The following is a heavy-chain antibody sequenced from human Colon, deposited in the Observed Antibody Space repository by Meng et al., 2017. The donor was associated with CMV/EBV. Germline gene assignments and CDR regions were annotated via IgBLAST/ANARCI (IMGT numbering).Heavy chain of an antibody. CDR3: ARASQSNYYNGMDV. Sequence: GESLKISCAASGLTVSGNYMSWVRQAPGKGLECVSLIYSGDSTKYADSVKGRFTVTRDNSKSTLYLQMNSLRPEDTAVYYCARASQSNYYNGMDVWGQGTTVTVSS. CDR1: GLTVSGNY. V-gene: IGHV3-66*02. D-gene: IGHD6-6*01. CDR2: IYSGDST. J-gene: IGHJ6*02.